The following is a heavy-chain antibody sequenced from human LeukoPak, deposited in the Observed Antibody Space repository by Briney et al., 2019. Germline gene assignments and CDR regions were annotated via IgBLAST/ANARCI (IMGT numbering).Heavy chain of an antibody. CDR3: ARDNSVGDSAWWFDP. CDR1: GYTFTNNF. CDR2: INPSGDNT. Sequence: GASVKVSCKASGYTFTNNFMHWVRQAPGQGLEWWGIINPSGDNTWYAQKFRGRVTMTRDMATSTDYMEVSSLRSEDTAVYYCARDNSVGDSAWWFDPWGRGTLVTVSS. V-gene: IGHV1-46*01. J-gene: IGHJ5*02. D-gene: IGHD5-12*01.